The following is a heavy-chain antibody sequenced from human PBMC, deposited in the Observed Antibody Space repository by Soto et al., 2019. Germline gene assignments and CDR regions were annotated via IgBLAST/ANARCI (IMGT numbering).Heavy chain of an antibody. J-gene: IGHJ5*02. Sequence: EVQLVESGGGLVQPGGSLRLSCAASGFAFSSYWMQWVRQPPGKGPVWVSRISSDGRNTKYADPVKGRSTISRDNAKNTLHLQMTSLTDDDTAVYYCIKASTVTGVGGYRWGQGTLVTVSS. CDR2: ISSDGRNT. CDR1: GFAFSSYW. CDR3: IKASTVTGVGGYR. D-gene: IGHD6-19*01. V-gene: IGHV3-74*03.